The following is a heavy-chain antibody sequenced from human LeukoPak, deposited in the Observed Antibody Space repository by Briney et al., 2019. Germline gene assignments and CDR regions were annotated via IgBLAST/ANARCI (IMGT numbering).Heavy chain of an antibody. CDR2: IYHSGST. CDR1: GYSISSGYY. D-gene: IGHD2-2*01. V-gene: IGHV4-38-2*02. J-gene: IGHJ2*01. Sequence: SETLSLTCTVSGYSISSGYYWGWIRQPPGKGLEWIGSIYHSGSTYYNPSLKSRVTISVDTSKNQFSLKLSSVTAADTAVYYCARRVPVVPAAMRYWYFDLWGRGTLVTVSS. CDR3: ARRVPVVPAAMRYWYFDL.